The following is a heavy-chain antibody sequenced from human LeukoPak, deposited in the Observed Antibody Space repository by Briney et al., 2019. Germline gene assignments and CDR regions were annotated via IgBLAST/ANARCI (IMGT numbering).Heavy chain of an antibody. CDR2: IIPIFGTA. CDR3: GSGSGTPGFNY. D-gene: IGHD2-2*01. Sequence: SSVKVSCKASGGTFSGYAISWVRQAPGQGLEWMGGIIPIFGTANYAQKFQGRVTITADKSTSTAYMELSSLRSEDTAVYYCGSGSGTPGFNYWGQGTLVTVSS. CDR1: GGTFSGYA. J-gene: IGHJ4*02. V-gene: IGHV1-69*06.